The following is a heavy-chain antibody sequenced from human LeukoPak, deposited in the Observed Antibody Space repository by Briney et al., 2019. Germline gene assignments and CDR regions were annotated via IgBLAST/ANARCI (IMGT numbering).Heavy chain of an antibody. CDR2: INHSGST. V-gene: IGHV4-34*01. Sequence: SETLSLTCAVYGGSFSGYYRSWIRQPPGKGLEWIGEINHSGSTNHNPSLKSRVTISVDTSKNQFSLKLSSVTAADTAVYYCARTQTYSSGWDYFDYWGQGTLVTVSS. J-gene: IGHJ4*02. CDR1: GGSFSGYY. CDR3: ARTQTYSSGWDYFDY. D-gene: IGHD6-19*01.